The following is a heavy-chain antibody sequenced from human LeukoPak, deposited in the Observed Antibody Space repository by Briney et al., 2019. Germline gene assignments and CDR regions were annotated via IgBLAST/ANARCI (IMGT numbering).Heavy chain of an antibody. Sequence: ASVKVSCKASGYTFTSYAMHWVRQDPGQRLEWMGWINAGNGNAKYSQKFQGRVTITRDTSASTAYMELSSQRSEDTAVYYCAIDRGYSYGYVGHKPLHYFDYWGQGTLVTVSS. J-gene: IGHJ4*02. CDR2: INAGNGNA. V-gene: IGHV1-3*01. CDR1: GYTFTSYA. D-gene: IGHD5-18*01. CDR3: AIDRGYSYGYVGHKPLHYFDY.